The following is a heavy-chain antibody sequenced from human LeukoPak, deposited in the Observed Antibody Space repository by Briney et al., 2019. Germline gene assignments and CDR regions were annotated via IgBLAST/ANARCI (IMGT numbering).Heavy chain of an antibody. V-gene: IGHV3-30*02. J-gene: IGHJ4*02. CDR2: IRYDGSNK. CDR1: GFTFSSYG. Sequence: PGGSLRLSCAASGFTFSSYGMHWVRQAPGKGLEWVAFIRYDGSNKYYADSVKGRFTISRDNAKNSLYLQMNSLRAEDTAVYYCATHEEEWEVLSPPGYWGQGTLVTVSS. D-gene: IGHD1-26*01. CDR3: ATHEEEWEVLSPPGY.